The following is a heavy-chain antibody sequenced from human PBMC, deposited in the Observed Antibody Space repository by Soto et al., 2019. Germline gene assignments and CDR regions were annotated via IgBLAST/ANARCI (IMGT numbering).Heavy chain of an antibody. CDR3: ASPYYDDVWGSYRYPPTYD. CDR1: GFTFSSYA. Sequence: GGSLRLSCAASGFTFSSYAMHWVRQAPGKGLEWVAVISYDGSNKYYADSVKGRFTISRDNSKNTLYLQMNSLRAEDTAVYYCASPYYDDVWGSYRYPPTYDWGQGTLVPVSS. CDR2: ISYDGSNK. J-gene: IGHJ4*02. D-gene: IGHD3-16*02. V-gene: IGHV3-30-3*01.